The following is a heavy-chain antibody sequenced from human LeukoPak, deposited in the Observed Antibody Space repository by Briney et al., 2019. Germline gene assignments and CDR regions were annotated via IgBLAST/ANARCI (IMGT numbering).Heavy chain of an antibody. CDR2: SDGSTT. Sequence: SDGSTTTYADSVKGRFTISRDNANNTLYLQMNSLRAEDTAVYYCARDLFRYCSGGSCYGMDVWGQGTTVTVSS. D-gene: IGHD2-15*01. J-gene: IGHJ6*02. V-gene: IGHV3-74*01. CDR3: ARDLFRYCSGGSCYGMDV.